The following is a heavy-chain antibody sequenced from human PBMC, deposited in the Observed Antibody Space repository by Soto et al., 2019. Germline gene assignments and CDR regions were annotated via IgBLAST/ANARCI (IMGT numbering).Heavy chain of an antibody. CDR3: ARDKSYDSSGYYYVAFDI. CDR1: GYSIISGYY. Sequence: PSETLSLTCAVSGYSIISGYYWGCIRQPPGKGLEWIGSIYHSGSTYYNPSLKSRVTISVDTSKNQFSLKLSSVTAADTAVYYCARDKSYDSSGYYYVAFDIWGQGTMVTVSS. CDR2: IYHSGST. D-gene: IGHD3-22*01. J-gene: IGHJ3*02. V-gene: IGHV4-38-2*02.